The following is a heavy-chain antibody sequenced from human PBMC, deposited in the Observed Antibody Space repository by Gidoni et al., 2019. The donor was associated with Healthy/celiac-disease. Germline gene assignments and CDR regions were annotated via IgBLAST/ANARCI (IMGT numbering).Heavy chain of an antibody. CDR2: ISGSGGTT. D-gene: IGHD5-12*01. CDR1: GVTFSSYD. J-gene: IGHJ4*02. CDR3: AKNTYSGYRRHVDY. V-gene: IGHV3-23*01. Sequence: EVQLLESGGGLVQTGGSLRLSCAASGVTFSSYDMSWVRQTPGKGLEWVSSISGSGGTTYYADSVKGRFTISRDNSKNTLSLQMNSLSAEDTAVYYCAKNTYSGYRRHVDYWGQGILVTVSS.